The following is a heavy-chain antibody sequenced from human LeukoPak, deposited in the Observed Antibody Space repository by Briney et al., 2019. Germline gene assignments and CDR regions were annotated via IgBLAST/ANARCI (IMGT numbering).Heavy chain of an antibody. Sequence: SETLSLTCTVSGGSISSHYWSWMRQPPGKGLEWIGYIYYSGSTNYNLSFKSRVTISVDTSKNQFSLNLSSVTAADTAVYYCARVNYDSVNYPFDYWGQGTLVTVSS. V-gene: IGHV4-59*11. CDR2: IYYSGST. CDR3: ARVNYDSVNYPFDY. D-gene: IGHD3-22*01. CDR1: GGSISSHY. J-gene: IGHJ4*02.